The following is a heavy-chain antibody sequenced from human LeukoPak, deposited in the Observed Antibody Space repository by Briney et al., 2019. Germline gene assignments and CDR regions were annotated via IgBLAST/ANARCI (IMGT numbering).Heavy chain of an antibody. J-gene: IGHJ5*02. Sequence: SETLSLTCAVSGYSISSGYYWVWMRQPPGKGLEWIGSIYHSGSTYYNPSLKSRVTISVDTSKNQFSLKLSSVTAADTAVYYCAREDNVVVPAAISWFDPWGQGTLVTVSS. CDR2: IYHSGST. CDR3: AREDNVVVPAAISWFDP. CDR1: GYSISSGYY. D-gene: IGHD2-2*01. V-gene: IGHV4-38-2*02.